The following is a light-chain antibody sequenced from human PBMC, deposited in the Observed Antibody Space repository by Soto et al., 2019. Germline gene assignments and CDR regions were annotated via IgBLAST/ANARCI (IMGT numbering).Light chain of an antibody. V-gene: IGLV2-18*02. CDR3: NSFTTSSTYV. CDR2: EVN. Sequence: QSALPQPASVSGSPGQSITISCTGTSSDIGSYNRVSWYQQPPGTAPKLIIYEVNNRPSGVPDRFSGSKSGNTASLTISGLQAEHEADYYCNSFTTSSTYVFGTGTKVTVL. J-gene: IGLJ1*01. CDR1: SSDIGSYNR.